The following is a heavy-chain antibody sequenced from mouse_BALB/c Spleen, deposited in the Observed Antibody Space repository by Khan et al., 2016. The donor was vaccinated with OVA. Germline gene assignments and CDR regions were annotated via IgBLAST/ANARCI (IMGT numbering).Heavy chain of an antibody. CDR1: GFTFSSYS. J-gene: IGHJ3*01. CDR2: ISSGGDYT. CDR3: TRTLTGSFAY. Sequence: EVELVESGGDLVEPGGSLKLSCAASGFTFSSYSMSWVRQTPDKRLEWVATISSGGDYTYYPDIVKGRFTISRDNAKNTLYLQMSSLKSEDTAMYCGTRTLTGSFAYWGQGTLVAVSA. D-gene: IGHD4-1*01. V-gene: IGHV5-6*01.